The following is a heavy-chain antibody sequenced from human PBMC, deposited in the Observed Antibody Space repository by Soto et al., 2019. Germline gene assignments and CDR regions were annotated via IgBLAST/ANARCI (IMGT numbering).Heavy chain of an antibody. CDR1: GGSISSGGYY. Sequence: QVQLQESGPGLVKPSQTLSLTCTVSGGSISSGGYYWSWIRQHPGKGLEWIGYIYYSGSTYYNPSLKSRVSISVDTSKNQFPLKLSSVTAADTAVYYCARKYDSSGPFDYWGQGTLVTDSS. J-gene: IGHJ4*02. V-gene: IGHV4-31*03. CDR2: IYYSGST. D-gene: IGHD3-22*01. CDR3: ARKYDSSGPFDY.